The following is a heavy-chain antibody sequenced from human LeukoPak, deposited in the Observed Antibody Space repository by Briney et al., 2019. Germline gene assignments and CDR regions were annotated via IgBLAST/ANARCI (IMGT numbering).Heavy chain of an antibody. CDR3: ARVRRTVSGSYSHFDY. CDR1: GGSISSTSYF. V-gene: IGHV4-39*07. Sequence: SETLSLTCTVSGGSISSTSYFWGWTRQPPGKGLEWIGSIYYSGSTYYNPSLKSRVTISIDTSKNQFSLKLSSVTAADTAVYYCARVRRTVSGSYSHFDYWGQGTLVTVSS. D-gene: IGHD3-10*01. CDR2: IYYSGST. J-gene: IGHJ4*02.